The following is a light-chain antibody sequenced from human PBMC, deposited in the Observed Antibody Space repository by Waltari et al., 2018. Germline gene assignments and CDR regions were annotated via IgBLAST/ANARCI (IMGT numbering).Light chain of an antibody. Sequence: QSALTQPRSVSGSPGQSVTISCTGTSSDVGSYNYVSWYQQYPGKAPKLMIYDVTKRPSGVPDRSPGSKPGNTASLTISGLQAEDEADYHCCSFAGTYYVFGTGTEVTVL. J-gene: IGLJ1*01. CDR1: SSDVGSYNY. CDR3: CSFAGTYYV. V-gene: IGLV2-11*01. CDR2: DVT.